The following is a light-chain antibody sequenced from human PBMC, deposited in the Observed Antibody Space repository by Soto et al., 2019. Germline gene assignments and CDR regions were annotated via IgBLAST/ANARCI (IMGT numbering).Light chain of an antibody. CDR3: QQRSNWPPMYT. V-gene: IGKV3-11*01. CDR2: DAS. J-gene: IGKJ2*01. Sequence: VWTQYLATLSLSPGERAPVSCRASQSVSSYLAWYQQKPGQAPRLLIYDASNRATGIPARFSGSGSGTDFTIPISSLEPEDFAVYYCQQRSNWPPMYTFGQGTKVDIK. CDR1: QSVSSY.